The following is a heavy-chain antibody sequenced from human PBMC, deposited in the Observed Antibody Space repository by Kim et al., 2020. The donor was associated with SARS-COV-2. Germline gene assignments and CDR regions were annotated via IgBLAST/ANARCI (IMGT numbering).Heavy chain of an antibody. V-gene: IGHV1-2*02. J-gene: IGHJ4*02. D-gene: IGHD3-10*01. CDR2: INPNTGGT. CDR3: ARGRGFGSGRYFDY. Sequence: ASVKVSCKSSGYTFTAYYMHWVRQAPGEGREWMGWINPNTGGTNYAQKFQGRVTMTRDTSISTAYMELSRLRYDDTAVYYCARGRGFGSGRYFDYWGQGTLITVSS. CDR1: GYTFTAYY.